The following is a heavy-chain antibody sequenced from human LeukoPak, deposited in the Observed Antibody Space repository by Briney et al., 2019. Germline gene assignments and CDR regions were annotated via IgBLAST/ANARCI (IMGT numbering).Heavy chain of an antibody. CDR1: GGSISSGGYY. CDR2: IYNSGST. Sequence: PSETLSLTCTVSGGSISSGGYYWSWIRQHPGKGLEWIGYIYNSGSTYYNPSLKSRVTISVDTSKNQFSLKLSSVTAADTAVYYCARGVVPAAIGYWGQGTLVTVSS. V-gene: IGHV4-31*03. D-gene: IGHD2-2*01. CDR3: ARGVVPAAIGY. J-gene: IGHJ4*02.